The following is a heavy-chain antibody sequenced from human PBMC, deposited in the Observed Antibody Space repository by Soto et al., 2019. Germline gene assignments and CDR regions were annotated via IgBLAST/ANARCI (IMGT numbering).Heavy chain of an antibody. Sequence: QVQLVQSGAEVKKPGASVKVSCKASGYTFTSYGISWVRQAPGQGLEWMGWISAYNVNTNYAQKLQGRVTMTAYTPTSTANMELRSLRSVDTVGYYGARFDDGKWELQNANDYWGQGTLVTVSS. V-gene: IGHV1-18*01. J-gene: IGHJ4*02. CDR2: ISAYNVNT. CDR3: ARFDDGKWELQNANDY. D-gene: IGHD1-26*01. CDR1: GYTFTSYG.